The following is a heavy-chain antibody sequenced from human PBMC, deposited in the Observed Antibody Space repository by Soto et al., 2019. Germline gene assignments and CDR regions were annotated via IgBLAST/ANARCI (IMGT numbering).Heavy chain of an antibody. J-gene: IGHJ4*02. CDR2: ISGSGSFT. CDR1: GFTFITYA. CDR3: AKIPTGSGSSKFDY. V-gene: IGHV3-23*01. D-gene: IGHD3-10*01. Sequence: GGSLRLSCGASGFTFITYAMNWVRQAPGKGLEWISAISGSGSFTHYADSVRGRFTISRDNSQNQLYLQMNNLRGDDTAMYYCAKIPTGSGSSKFDYWGQGIQVTVSS.